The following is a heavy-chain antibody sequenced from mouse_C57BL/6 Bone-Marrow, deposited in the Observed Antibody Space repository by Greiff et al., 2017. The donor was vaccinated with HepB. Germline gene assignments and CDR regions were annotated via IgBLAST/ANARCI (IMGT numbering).Heavy chain of an antibody. Sequence: VQLQQSGPGLVQPSQRLSITCTVSGFSLTSYGVHWVRQSPGKGLEWLGVIWRGGSTDYNAAFVARLSITKDNSKSQVFFKMNSLQADDTAIYYCASSHDSSYDYGMGYWGQGTSVTVSS. CDR2: IWRGGST. D-gene: IGHD1-1*01. CDR3: ASSHDSSYDYGMGY. J-gene: IGHJ4*01. CDR1: GFSLTSYG. V-gene: IGHV2-5*01.